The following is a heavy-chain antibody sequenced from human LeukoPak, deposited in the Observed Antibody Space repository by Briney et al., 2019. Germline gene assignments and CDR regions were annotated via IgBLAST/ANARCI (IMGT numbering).Heavy chain of an antibody. V-gene: IGHV1-2*04. D-gene: IGHD2-15*01. J-gene: IGHJ6*02. Sequence: ASVKVSCTASGYTFTGYYMHWVRQAPGQGLEWMGWINPNSGGTNYAQKFQGWVTMTRDTSISTAYMELSRLRSDDTAVYYCARDRVIQWYCSGGSCSDAEWYYYGMDVWGQGTTVTVSS. CDR2: INPNSGGT. CDR1: GYTFTGYY. CDR3: ARDRVIQWYCSGGSCSDAEWYYYGMDV.